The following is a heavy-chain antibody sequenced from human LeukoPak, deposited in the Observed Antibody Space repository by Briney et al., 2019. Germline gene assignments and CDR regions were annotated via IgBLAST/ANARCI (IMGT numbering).Heavy chain of an antibody. V-gene: IGHV3-23*01. CDR3: AMVRGVIISWFDP. Sequence: GGSLRLSCAASGFTFSSYAMSWVRQAPGKGLEWVSAISGSGGSTYYADSVKGRFTTSRDNSKNTLYLQMNSLRAEDTAVYYCAMVRGVIISWFDPWGQGTLVTVSS. D-gene: IGHD3-10*01. CDR1: GFTFSSYA. CDR2: ISGSGGST. J-gene: IGHJ5*02.